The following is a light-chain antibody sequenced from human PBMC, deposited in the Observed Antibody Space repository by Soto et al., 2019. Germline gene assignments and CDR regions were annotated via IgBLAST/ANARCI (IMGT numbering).Light chain of an antibody. J-gene: IGLJ2*01. V-gene: IGLV1-47*02. Sequence: QSVLAHPPSSSATPGQRVTISCSGSSSNIGNNNAYWYQHVPGTAPKLIIHHNSLRPSWVPDRFSGSKSGTSASLAISGLQSDDESDYYCAAWDDSLGAVVFGGGTKVTVL. CDR1: SSNIGNNN. CDR2: HNS. CDR3: AAWDDSLGAVV.